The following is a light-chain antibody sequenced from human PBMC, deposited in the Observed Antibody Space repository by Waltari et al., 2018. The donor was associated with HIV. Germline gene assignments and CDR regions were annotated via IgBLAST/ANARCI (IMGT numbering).Light chain of an antibody. CDR3: QVWDSSGDHPL. J-gene: IGLJ2*01. V-gene: IGLV3-21*04. Sequence: SYVLTQPPSVSVAPGKTARITCGGNNIARKSVHWYQHKPGQAPVLVISDDSDRPSGIPERFSGSNSGNTATLTSSRVEAGDEADYYCQVWDSSGDHPLFGGGTKLTVL. CDR2: DDS. CDR1: NIARKS.